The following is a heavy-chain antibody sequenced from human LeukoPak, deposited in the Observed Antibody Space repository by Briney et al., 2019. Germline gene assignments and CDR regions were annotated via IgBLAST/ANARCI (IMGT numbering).Heavy chain of an antibody. CDR3: ARDIATVQHQD. V-gene: IGHV1-18*01. CDR2: ISAYNGNT. Sequence: ASVKVSCKTSGYTFTNYGISWVRQAPGQGLEWMGWISAYNGNTNYVHKFRGRVAMTSAPSTSTVYVDLRSLRSDDTAVYYCARDIATVQHQDWGQGTLVTVSS. CDR1: GYTFTNYG. D-gene: IGHD1-1*01. J-gene: IGHJ4*02.